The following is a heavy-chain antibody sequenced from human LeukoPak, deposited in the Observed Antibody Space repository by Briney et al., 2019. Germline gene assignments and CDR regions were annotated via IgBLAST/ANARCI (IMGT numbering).Heavy chain of an antibody. J-gene: IGHJ6*02. CDR2: MTSGGSTI. D-gene: IGHD3-16*01. V-gene: IGHV3-48*01. Sequence: GGSLRLSCVASGFTFSPYSMNWVRQAPGKGLEWLSYMTSGGSTIYYADSVRGRFTISRDDAKNSLYLQMSNLRAEDTAVYFCARGGGLDVWGQGATVTVSS. CDR3: ARGGGLDV. CDR1: GFTFSPYS.